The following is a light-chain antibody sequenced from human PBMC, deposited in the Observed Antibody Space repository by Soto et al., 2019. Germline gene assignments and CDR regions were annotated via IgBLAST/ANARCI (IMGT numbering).Light chain of an antibody. V-gene: IGKV3-15*01. CDR3: QPFNSWPLT. CDR1: QGIGDS. J-gene: IGKJ4*01. Sequence: EVVMTQSPATPSASPGEGVTLSCRASQGIGDSLAWYQHKPGQTPKLLIYDTSTRATGVPARFSGSRSGPEFALIINSLQSEDFAIYYCQPFNSWPLTFGGGTKVESK. CDR2: DTS.